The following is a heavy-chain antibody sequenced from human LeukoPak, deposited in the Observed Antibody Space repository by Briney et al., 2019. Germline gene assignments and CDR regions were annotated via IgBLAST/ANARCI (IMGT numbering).Heavy chain of an antibody. CDR3: AREAGGVTIFGVVTGGFDY. CDR1: GFTFSSYW. Sequence: GGSLRLSCAASGFTFSSYWMSWVRQAPGKGLEWVANIKQDGSEKYYVDSVKGRFTISRDNAKNSLYLQMNSLRAEDTAVYYCAREAGGVTIFGVVTGGFDYWGQGTLVTVSS. J-gene: IGHJ4*02. D-gene: IGHD3-3*01. V-gene: IGHV3-7*01. CDR2: IKQDGSEK.